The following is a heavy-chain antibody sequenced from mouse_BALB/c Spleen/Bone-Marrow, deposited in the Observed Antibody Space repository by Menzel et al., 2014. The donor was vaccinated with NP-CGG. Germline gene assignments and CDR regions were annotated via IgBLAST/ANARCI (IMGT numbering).Heavy chain of an antibody. Sequence: VQLQQSGAELVRPGTSVKVSCKASGYAFTDYLMVWLKQRPGQGLEWIGVINPGSGSTNYNEKFKDKATLTADKSSSTAYMQLSSLTSDDSAVYFCARYDGYFDYWGQGTILTVSS. V-gene: IGHV1-54*01. CDR3: ARYDGYFDY. CDR1: GYAFTDYL. D-gene: IGHD2-3*01. J-gene: IGHJ2*01. CDR2: INPGSGST.